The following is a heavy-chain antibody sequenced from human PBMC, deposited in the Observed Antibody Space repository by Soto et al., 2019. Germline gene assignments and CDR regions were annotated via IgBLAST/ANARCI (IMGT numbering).Heavy chain of an antibody. Sequence: QVPLVQSGAEVKKPGSSVTVSCKASGGTFSSYAIHWVRQAPGQGLGWMGGIIPMYGPAKYAQRFQGRVTITADESPTTVYTELTSLTSQDTAVYSWARVTSMVRGVIDNWFAPWGHGTLVTVSS. CDR1: GGTFSSYA. J-gene: IGHJ5*02. D-gene: IGHD3-10*01. CDR3: ARVTSMVRGVIDNWFAP. CDR2: IIPMYGPA. V-gene: IGHV1-69*01.